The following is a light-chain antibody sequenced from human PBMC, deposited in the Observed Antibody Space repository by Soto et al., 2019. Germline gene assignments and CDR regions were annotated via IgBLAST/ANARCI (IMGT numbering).Light chain of an antibody. CDR1: QSTSTW. J-gene: IGKJ1*01. CDR3: QQYGRYRT. Sequence: DIQMTQSPSTLSASVGDRVTITCRASQSTSTWLAWYQHNPGKAPNLLIYKASSLESGVPSRFSVSGSGTEFTLTISSLQPDDVATHYCQQYGRYRTFREGTKVEIK. V-gene: IGKV1-5*03. CDR2: KAS.